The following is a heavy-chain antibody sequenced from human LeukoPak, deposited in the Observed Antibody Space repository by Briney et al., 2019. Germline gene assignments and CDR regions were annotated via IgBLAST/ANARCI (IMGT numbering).Heavy chain of an antibody. D-gene: IGHD6-13*01. V-gene: IGHV3-23*01. CDR1: GFNFRDYS. Sequence: PGGSLRLSCVAYGFNFRDYSMNWVRQAPGKGLEWVSAISGNGGRTYSADSVQGRFTISRDNSKNTVYLQMDNLRAEDSAMYYCAKAHSISWPYAFDSWGQGTLVTVSS. J-gene: IGHJ4*02. CDR3: AKAHSISWPYAFDS. CDR2: ISGNGGRT.